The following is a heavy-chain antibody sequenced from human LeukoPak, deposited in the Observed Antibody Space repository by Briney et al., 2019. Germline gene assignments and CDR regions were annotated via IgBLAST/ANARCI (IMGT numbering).Heavy chain of an antibody. Sequence: SETLSLTCTVSGGSFSSGGYYWSWIRQHPGKGLEWIGYIYYSGSTYYNPSLKSRVTISVDTSKNQFSLKLSSVTAADTAVYYCARAGSSSSSYWFDPWGQGTLVTVSS. V-gene: IGHV4-31*03. CDR2: IYYSGST. D-gene: IGHD6-6*01. CDR3: ARAGSSSSSYWFDP. CDR1: GGSFSSGGYY. J-gene: IGHJ5*02.